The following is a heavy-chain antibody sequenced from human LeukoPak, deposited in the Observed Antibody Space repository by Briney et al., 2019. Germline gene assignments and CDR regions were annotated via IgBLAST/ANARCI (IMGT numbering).Heavy chain of an antibody. V-gene: IGHV3-15*01. J-gene: IGHJ5*02. D-gene: IGHD3-9*01. Sequence: GGSLRLSCAASGFTFSNAWMSWVRQAPGKGLEWVGRIKSKTDGGTTDYAAPVKGRFTISRDDSKNTLYLQMNSLKTEDTAVYYCTTDPPGDILTDNNWFDPWGQGTLVTVSS. CDR1: GFTFSNAW. CDR2: IKSKTDGGTT. CDR3: TTDPPGDILTDNNWFDP.